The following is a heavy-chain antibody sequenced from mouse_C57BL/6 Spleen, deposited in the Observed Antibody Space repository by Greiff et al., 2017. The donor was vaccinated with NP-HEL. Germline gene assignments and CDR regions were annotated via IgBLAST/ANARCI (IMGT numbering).Heavy chain of an antibody. V-gene: IGHV1-53*01. J-gene: IGHJ1*03. CDR1: GYTFTSYW. CDR2: INPSNGGT. Sequence: QVQLQQPGTELVKPGASVKLSCKASGYTFTSYWMHWVKQRPGQGLEWIGNINPSNGGTNYNEKFKSKATLTVDKSSSTAYMQLSSLTSEDSAVYYCARSGGYDFYWYFDVWGTGTTVTVSS. D-gene: IGHD2-2*01. CDR3: ARSGGYDFYWYFDV.